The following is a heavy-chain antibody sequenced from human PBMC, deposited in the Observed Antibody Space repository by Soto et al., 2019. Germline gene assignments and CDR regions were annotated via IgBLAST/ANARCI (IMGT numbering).Heavy chain of an antibody. J-gene: IGHJ4*02. Sequence: QVQLQESGPGLVKPSQTLSVTCTVSGGSVSSDDYSWSWIRQHPGKGLEWIGYIRDSGSTYYNPSLEARVTISVDTSKNQFSLRLRSVTAADTAVYYCARAMANYFDYWGQGTLVTASS. CDR2: IRDSGST. CDR1: GGSVSSDDYS. V-gene: IGHV4-31*03. CDR3: ARAMANYFDY. D-gene: IGHD2-8*01.